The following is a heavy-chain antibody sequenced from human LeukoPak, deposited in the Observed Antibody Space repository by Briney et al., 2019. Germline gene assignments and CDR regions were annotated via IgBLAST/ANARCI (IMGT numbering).Heavy chain of an antibody. Sequence: GGSLRLSCTASGFTVGNNYMSWVRQAPGKGLEWVSVLYSRGDPYYADSVKGRFTISRDSSKNTLYLQMNSLRAEDTAVYYCTGYIHKGVWGQGTTVTVSS. CDR1: GFTVGNNY. V-gene: IGHV3-66*01. J-gene: IGHJ6*02. CDR3: TGYIHKGV. CDR2: LYSRGDP.